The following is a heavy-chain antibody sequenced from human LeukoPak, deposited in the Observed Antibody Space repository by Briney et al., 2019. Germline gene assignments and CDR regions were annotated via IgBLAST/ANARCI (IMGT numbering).Heavy chain of an antibody. CDR2: INPNSGGT. D-gene: IGHD2-21*01. CDR1: GYTLTGYY. V-gene: IGHV1-2*02. Sequence: ASVKVSCKASGYTLTGYYMHWVRQAPGQGLEWMGWINPNSGGTNYAQKFQGRVTMTRDTSISTAYMELSRLRSDDTAVYYCARLPDCGGDCYFFDYWGRGTLVTVSS. CDR3: ARLPDCGGDCYFFDY. J-gene: IGHJ4*02.